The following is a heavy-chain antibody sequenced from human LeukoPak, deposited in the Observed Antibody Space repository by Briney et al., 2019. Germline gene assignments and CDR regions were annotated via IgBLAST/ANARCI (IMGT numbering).Heavy chain of an antibody. J-gene: IGHJ4*02. D-gene: IGHD1-26*01. CDR1: GFTFSDYW. CDR3: AKAGGRGYSGSYTDY. V-gene: IGHV3-23*01. Sequence: GGSLRLSCGPSGFTFSDYWMTWVRQAPGKGLEWVSAISGSGGSTYYADSVKGRFTISRDNSKNTLYLQMNSLRAEDTAVYYCAKAGGRGYSGSYTDYWGQGTLVTVSS. CDR2: ISGSGGST.